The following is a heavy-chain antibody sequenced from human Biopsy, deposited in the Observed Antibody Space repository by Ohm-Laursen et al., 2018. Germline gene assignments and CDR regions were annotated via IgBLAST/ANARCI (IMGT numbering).Heavy chain of an antibody. Sequence: PGTLSLTCTVSGGSISSYQWTWIRQPPGKGLEWIGYLYNTGGTSYNPSLKSRVTISVDTSKNQFSLRLNSVTAADTAVYYCARATNSTGWPYYYFYGMDVWGQGTTVTVSS. CDR3: ARATNSTGWPYYYFYGMDV. D-gene: IGHD2/OR15-2a*01. V-gene: IGHV4-59*01. CDR2: LYNTGGT. J-gene: IGHJ6*02. CDR1: GGSISSYQ.